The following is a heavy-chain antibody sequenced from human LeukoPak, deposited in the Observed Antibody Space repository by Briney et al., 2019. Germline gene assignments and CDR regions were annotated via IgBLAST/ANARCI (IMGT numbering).Heavy chain of an antibody. CDR1: GGSISSSSYY. V-gene: IGHV4-39*01. D-gene: IGHD6-13*01. CDR2: IDYSGST. J-gene: IGHJ5*02. Sequence: PSETLSLTCTVSGGSISSSSYYWGWIRQPPGKGLEWIGSIDYSGSTYYNPSLKSRVTISVDTSKNQFSLKLSSVTAADTAVYYCARHLVDLIPGYSSRSQDWFDPWGQGTLVTVSS. CDR3: ARHLVDLIPGYSSRSQDWFDP.